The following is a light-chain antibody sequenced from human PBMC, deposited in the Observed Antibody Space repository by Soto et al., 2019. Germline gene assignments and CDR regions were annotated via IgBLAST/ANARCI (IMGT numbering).Light chain of an antibody. V-gene: IGKV3-11*01. Sequence: EIVLTQSPATLSLSPGERATLSCRASQSISSYLAWYQQKPGQAPRLLIYDAYNRATGIPARFSGSGSGTDFTLTISILEPEDFAVYYCQQRSNWPYTFGQGTKLEIK. CDR2: DAY. CDR3: QQRSNWPYT. J-gene: IGKJ2*01. CDR1: QSISSY.